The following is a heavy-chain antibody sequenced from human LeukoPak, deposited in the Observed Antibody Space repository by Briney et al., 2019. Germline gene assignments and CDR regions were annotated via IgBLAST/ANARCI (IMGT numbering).Heavy chain of an antibody. CDR1: GFTFSSYS. CDR2: ISSSSSYI. J-gene: IGHJ4*02. Sequence: GGSLRLSCAASGFTFSSYSMNWVRQAPGKGLEWVSSISSSSSYIYYADSVKGRFTISRDNSKNTLYLQMNSLRPEDTAVYYCAKGRQQLVRSIDYWGQGTLVTVSS. V-gene: IGHV3-21*01. D-gene: IGHD6-13*01. CDR3: AKGRQQLVRSIDY.